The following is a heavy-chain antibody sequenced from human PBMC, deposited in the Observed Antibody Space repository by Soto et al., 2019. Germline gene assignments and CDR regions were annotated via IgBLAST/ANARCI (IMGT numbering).Heavy chain of an antibody. Sequence: QVQLQESGPGLVKPSETLSLTCTVSGDSLTNYYCSWFRQPPGKGLEWIGYIMYRGYSAYNLSLTCRVTMSMDTSKTQFSLMLESVTPTDTAVYYCARHGFGPLHGLVDVWGKGTTVIVSS. J-gene: IGHJ6*04. D-gene: IGHD3-10*01. CDR3: ARHGFGPLHGLVDV. CDR2: IMYRGYS. CDR1: GDSLTNYY. V-gene: IGHV4-59*08.